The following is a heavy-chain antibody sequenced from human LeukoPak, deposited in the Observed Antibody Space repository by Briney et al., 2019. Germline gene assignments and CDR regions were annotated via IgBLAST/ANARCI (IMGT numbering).Heavy chain of an antibody. J-gene: IGHJ5*02. Sequence: WGSLRLFCAAPGFALDDYCMNWVRPTPGKGPELGSGFNWNGGSTGYADSVKGRFTISRDNAKNSLYLQMNSLRAEDTALYYCARDKNSALTMDLGFPFDPWGQGTLVTVSS. V-gene: IGHV3-20*04. D-gene: IGHD3-10*01. CDR2: FNWNGGST. CDR3: ARDKNSALTMDLGFPFDP. CDR1: GFALDDYC.